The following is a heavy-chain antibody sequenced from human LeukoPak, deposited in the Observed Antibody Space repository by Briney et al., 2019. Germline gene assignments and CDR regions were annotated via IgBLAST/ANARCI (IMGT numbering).Heavy chain of an antibody. V-gene: IGHV3-49*04. CDR1: GFTFGDYA. CDR2: IRSKVYGETI. Sequence: GGSLSLSCTASGFTFGDYAMRWVRQAPGKGLEWVGFIRSKVYGETIEYAASVKGRFTISRDDSKSLAHLQMRSLIIEDTAVYYCTRSPASAYYYYGMDVWGQGTTVTVSS. J-gene: IGHJ6*02. CDR3: TRSPASAYYYYGMDV.